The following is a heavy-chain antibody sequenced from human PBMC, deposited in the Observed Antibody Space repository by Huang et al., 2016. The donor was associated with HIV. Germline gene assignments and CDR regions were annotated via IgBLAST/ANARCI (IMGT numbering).Heavy chain of an antibody. D-gene: IGHD2-21*01. V-gene: IGHV7-4-1*02. J-gene: IGHJ3*02. CDR1: GYTFTNYG. CDR3: VRVRRVMDTYCVADYSTLEAFDI. Sequence: QVQLVQSGSELKKPGASVKVSCKASGYTFTNYGVHWVRQAPGQGLEWMGLINTDTGKPRYAQGLTGRFVFSLDTSVNTAYLQISSLEAADRAIYYCVRVRRVMDTYCVADYSTLEAFDIWGQGTVVTVSA. CDR2: INTDTGKP.